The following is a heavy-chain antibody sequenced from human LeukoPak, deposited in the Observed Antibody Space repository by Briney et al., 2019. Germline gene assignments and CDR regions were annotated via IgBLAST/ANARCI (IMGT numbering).Heavy chain of an antibody. Sequence: ASVKVSCKASGYTFTSYDINWVRQATGQGLEWMGWMNPNSGNTGYAQKFQGRVTITRNTSISTAYMELSSLRSEDTAVYYCARSLAITFGGVIVSHDALDIWGQGTMVTVSS. CDR1: GYTFTSYD. CDR3: ARSLAITFGGVIVSHDALDI. V-gene: IGHV1-8*03. J-gene: IGHJ3*02. D-gene: IGHD3-16*02. CDR2: MNPNSGNT.